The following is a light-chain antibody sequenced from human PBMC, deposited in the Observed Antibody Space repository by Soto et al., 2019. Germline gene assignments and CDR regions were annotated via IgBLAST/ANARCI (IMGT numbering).Light chain of an antibody. Sequence: EIVLTQSPATLSWSPGERATLSCRASQSVSSYLACYQQKPGQAPRLLIYDASNRATGIPARFSGSGSGTDFTLTISSLEHEDFAVYYCQQRSNWPPITFGQWTRLEIK. J-gene: IGKJ5*01. CDR2: DAS. CDR1: QSVSSY. V-gene: IGKV3-11*01. CDR3: QQRSNWPPIT.